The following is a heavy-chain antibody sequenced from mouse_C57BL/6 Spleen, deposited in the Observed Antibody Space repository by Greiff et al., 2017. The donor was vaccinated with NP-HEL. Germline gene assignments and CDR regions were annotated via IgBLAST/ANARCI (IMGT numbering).Heavy chain of an antibody. J-gene: IGHJ2*01. CDR1: GYTFTSYW. Sequence: VQLQQPGAELVRPGTSVKLSCKASGYTFTSYWMHWVKQRPGQGLEWIGVIDPSDSYTNYNQKFKGTAKLTVDTSSSTAYMQLSSLTSEDSAVYYCARSRKNLYCGNSVDYWGQGTTLTVSS. V-gene: IGHV1-59*01. D-gene: IGHD2-1*01. CDR2: IDPSDSYT. CDR3: ARSRKNLYCGNSVDY.